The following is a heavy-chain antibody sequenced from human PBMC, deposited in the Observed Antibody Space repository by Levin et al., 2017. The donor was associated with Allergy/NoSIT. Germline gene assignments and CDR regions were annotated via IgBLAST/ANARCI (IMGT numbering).Heavy chain of an antibody. CDR1: GFTFTSYA. V-gene: IGHV3-23*01. CDR2: ISGSGGST. CDR3: AKGDGFRPRFDY. D-gene: IGHD3-10*01. Sequence: RSGGSLRLSCAASGFTFTSYAMNWVRQAPGKGLEWVSAISGSGGSTYYADSVKGRFTISRDNSKNTLYLQMNSLRAEDTALYYCAKGDGFRPRFDYCGQGALVTVSS. J-gene: IGHJ4*02.